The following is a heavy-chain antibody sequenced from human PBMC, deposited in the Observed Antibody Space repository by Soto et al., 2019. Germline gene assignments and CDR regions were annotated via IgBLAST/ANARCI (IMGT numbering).Heavy chain of an antibody. CDR1: GGTFSSYA. CDR2: IIPIFGTA. CDR3: ARGPRRDGYNFRLFPLDY. D-gene: IGHD5-12*01. J-gene: IGHJ4*02. Sequence: SVKVSCKASGGTFSSYAISWVRQAPGQGLEWMGGIIPIFGTANYAQKFQGRVTITADESTSTAYMELSSLRSEDTAVYYCARGPRRDGYNFRLFPLDYWGQGTLVPVSS. V-gene: IGHV1-69*13.